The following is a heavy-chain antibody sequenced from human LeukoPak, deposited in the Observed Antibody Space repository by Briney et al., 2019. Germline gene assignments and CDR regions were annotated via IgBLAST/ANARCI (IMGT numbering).Heavy chain of an antibody. CDR1: GFTFSSYA. D-gene: IGHD6-13*01. CDR2: ISAGGSS. J-gene: IGHJ4*02. Sequence: GGSPRLSCAASGFTFSSYAMSWVRQAPGKGLEWVSGISAGGSSLYADSVKGRFTVSRDNSNNTLYLQMSSLRAEDTAVYYCASPLYSGCWHTLGYWGQGTLVTVSS. V-gene: IGHV3-23*01. CDR3: ASPLYSGCWHTLGY.